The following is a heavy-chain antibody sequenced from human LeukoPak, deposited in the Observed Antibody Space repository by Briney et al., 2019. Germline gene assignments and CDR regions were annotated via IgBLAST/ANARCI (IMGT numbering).Heavy chain of an antibody. J-gene: IGHJ4*02. CDR3: ARKVYDSSAHWDY. CDR1: GGTFSSYA. V-gene: IGHV1-69*13. D-gene: IGHD3-22*01. Sequence: ASVKVSCKASGGTFSSYAISWVRQAPGQGLEWMGGIIPIFGTANYAQKFQGRVTITADESTSTAYMELSSLRSEDTAVYYCARKVYDSSAHWDYWGQGTLVTVSS. CDR2: IIPIFGTA.